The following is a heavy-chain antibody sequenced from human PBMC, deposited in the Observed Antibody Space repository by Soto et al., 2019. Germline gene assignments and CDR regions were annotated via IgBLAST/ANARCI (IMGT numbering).Heavy chain of an antibody. CDR3: AKVIAVAVDFDI. CDR1: GFTFSSYS. V-gene: IGHV3-23*01. CDR2: ISGSGGST. Sequence: QPGGSLRLSCAASGFTFSSYSMSWVRQAPGKGLEWVSAISGSGGSTYYADSVKGRFTISRDNSKNTLYLQMNSLRAEDTAVYYCAKVIAVAVDFDIWGQGTMVTVSS. D-gene: IGHD6-19*01. J-gene: IGHJ3*02.